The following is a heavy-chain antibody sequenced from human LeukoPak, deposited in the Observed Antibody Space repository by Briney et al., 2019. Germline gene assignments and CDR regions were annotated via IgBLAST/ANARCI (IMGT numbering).Heavy chain of an antibody. V-gene: IGHV1-8*01. CDR3: ARDRPYIVVVVAAAWDGMDV. CDR2: MNPNSGNT. CDR1: GYTFTSYD. Sequence: ASVKVSCKASGYTFTSYDINWVRQATGQGLEWMGWMNPNSGNTGYAQKFQGRVTMTRNTSISTAYMELSSLRSDDTAVYHCARDRPYIVVVVAAAWDGMDVWGKGTTVTVSS. D-gene: IGHD2-15*01. J-gene: IGHJ6*04.